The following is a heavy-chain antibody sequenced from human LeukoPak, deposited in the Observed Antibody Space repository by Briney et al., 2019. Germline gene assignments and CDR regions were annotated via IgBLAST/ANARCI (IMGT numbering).Heavy chain of an antibody. CDR1: GYTFTSYY. CDR3: ARAGDYGGKPDAFDI. CDR2: INPSGGST. J-gene: IGHJ3*02. D-gene: IGHD4-23*01. V-gene: IGHV1-46*01. Sequence: ASVKVSFKASGYTFTSYYMHWVRQAPGQGLEWMGIINPSGGSTSYAQKFQGRVTMTRDTSTSTVYMELSSLRSEDTAVYYCARAGDYGGKPDAFDIWGQGTMVTVSS.